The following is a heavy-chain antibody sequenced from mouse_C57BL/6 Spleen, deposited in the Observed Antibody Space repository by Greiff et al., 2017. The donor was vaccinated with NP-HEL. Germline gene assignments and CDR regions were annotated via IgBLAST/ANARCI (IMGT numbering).Heavy chain of an antibody. D-gene: IGHD2-4*01. V-gene: IGHV5-6*01. CDR2: ISSGGSYT. CDR3: ARDDYDGTSYAMDY. Sequence: EVKLVESGGDLVKPGGSLKLSCAASGFTFSSYGMSWVRQTPDKRLEWVATISSGGSYTYYPDSVKGRFTICRDNAKNTLYLQMSSLKSEDPAMYYCARDDYDGTSYAMDYWGPGPSVTVSS. J-gene: IGHJ4*01. CDR1: GFTFSSYG.